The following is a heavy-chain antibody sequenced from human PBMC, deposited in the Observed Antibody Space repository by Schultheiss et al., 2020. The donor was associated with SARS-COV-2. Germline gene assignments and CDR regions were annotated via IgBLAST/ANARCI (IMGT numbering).Heavy chain of an antibody. V-gene: IGHV4-61*01. CDR2: IYYSGST. J-gene: IGHJ4*02. Sequence: SETLSLTCTVSGGSISSGSYYWSWIRQPPGKGLEWIGYIYYSGSTNYNPSLKSRVTISVDTSKNQFSLKLSSVTAADTAVYYCARDQHGRGLGLDYWGQGSLVNVAS. D-gene: IGHD1-26*01. CDR1: GGSISSGSYY. CDR3: ARDQHGRGLGLDY.